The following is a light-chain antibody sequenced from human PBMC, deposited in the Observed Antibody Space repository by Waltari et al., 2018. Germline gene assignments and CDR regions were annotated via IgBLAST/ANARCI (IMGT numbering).Light chain of an antibody. CDR3: SSYVGTIGLI. Sequence: QSALTQPPSASGSPGQSITISCTGTSNDAGGYHSVSWYQQHPGKAPKLIIFEVTQRPTGVPDRFSGSKSGNMAALTVSGLQTEDEADYYCSSYVGTIGLIFGGGTKLTVL. CDR2: EVT. CDR1: SNDAGGYHS. J-gene: IGLJ2*01. V-gene: IGLV2-8*01.